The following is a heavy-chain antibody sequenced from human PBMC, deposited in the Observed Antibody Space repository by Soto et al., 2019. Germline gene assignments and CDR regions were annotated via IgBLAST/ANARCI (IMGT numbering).Heavy chain of an antibody. V-gene: IGHV3-48*03. D-gene: IGHD2-21*02. J-gene: IGHJ3*02. CDR2: TSNSGNTI. CDR3: ASPVVTAPNDAFDI. CDR1: GFSFNNFA. Sequence: EVQLLESGGGLVQPGGSLRLSCVVSGFSFNNFAMSWVRQAPGKGLEWISYTSNSGNTIYYADSVKGRFTISRDNAKNSLYLRMNSLRAEDTAVYYCASPVVTAPNDAFDIWGQGTMVTVSS.